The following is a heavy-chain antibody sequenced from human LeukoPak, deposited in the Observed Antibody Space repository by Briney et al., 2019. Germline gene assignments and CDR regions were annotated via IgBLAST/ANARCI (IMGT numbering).Heavy chain of an antibody. CDR2: IYYSGST. Sequence: SETLSLTCTVSGGSISSYYWSWIRQPPGRGLEWIGYIYYSGSTNYNPSLKSRVTISVDTSKNQFSLKLSSVTAADTAVYYCARDLGYGDYTDWFDPWGQGTLVTVSS. V-gene: IGHV4-59*01. CDR1: GGSISSYY. J-gene: IGHJ5*02. D-gene: IGHD4-17*01. CDR3: ARDLGYGDYTDWFDP.